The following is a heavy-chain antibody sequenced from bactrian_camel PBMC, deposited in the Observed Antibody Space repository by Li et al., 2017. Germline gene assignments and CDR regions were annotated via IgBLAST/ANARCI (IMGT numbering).Heavy chain of an antibody. D-gene: IGHD1*01. CDR1: GNASSSSC. V-gene: IGHV3S53*01. J-gene: IGHJ4*01. Sequence: VQLVESGGGSVQTGGSLRLSCAASGNASSSSCMGWFRQAPGKEREGVAAIDSGGSTTYADSVKGRFTISKDNGKSTLYLQMNSLKPEDTAMYYCAAGYYFGLAISPTQAHYWGQGTQVTVS. CDR3: AAGYYFGLAISPTQAHY. CDR2: IDSGGST.